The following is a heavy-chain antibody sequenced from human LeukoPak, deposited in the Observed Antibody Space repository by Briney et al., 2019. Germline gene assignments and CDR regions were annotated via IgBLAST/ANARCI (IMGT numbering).Heavy chain of an antibody. V-gene: IGHV3-74*01. CDR2: INSDGSST. J-gene: IGHJ3*02. D-gene: IGHD3-10*01. CDR3: ARASLRGAFDI. CDR1: GITFNSYW. Sequence: PGGSLRLSCAASGITFNSYWMHWVRQAPGKGLVWVSRINSDGSSTSYADSVKGRFTISRDNAKNTLYLQMNSLRAEDTAVYYCARASLRGAFDIWGQGTMVTVSS.